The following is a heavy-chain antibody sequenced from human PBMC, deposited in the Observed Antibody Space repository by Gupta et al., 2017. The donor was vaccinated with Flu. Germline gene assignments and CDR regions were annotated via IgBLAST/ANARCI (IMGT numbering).Heavy chain of an antibody. CDR2: VRKKVNSYTT. CDR1: GFSFIDHY. Sequence: EVQLVESGGGLVQPGGSLRLSCPASGFSFIDHYMDWVRQAPEKGLEWVARVRKKVNSYTTEYAASVKGRFTISRDDSKNSLFLQMDSLKTEDTAVYYCARVAVVVPAAMDYWGQGTLVTVSS. D-gene: IGHD2-2*01. J-gene: IGHJ4*02. V-gene: IGHV3-72*01. CDR3: ARVAVVVPAAMDY.